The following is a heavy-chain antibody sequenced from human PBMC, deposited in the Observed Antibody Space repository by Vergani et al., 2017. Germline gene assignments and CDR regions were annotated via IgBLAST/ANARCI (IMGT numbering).Heavy chain of an antibody. D-gene: IGHD3-10*01. J-gene: IGHJ3*02. Sequence: EVQLLESRGGLVQPGGSLRVSCAASGFTFSLAWMSWVRQAPGKGLEWVGRVKSKSDGGIIDYAAPVKGRFTISRDDSRNMLYLQMNSLIAEDTAVYFCAAGVWFDDGDIWGRGTMVTVSS. V-gene: IGHV3-15*01. CDR1: GFTFSLAW. CDR2: VKSKSDGGII. CDR3: AAGVWFDDGDI.